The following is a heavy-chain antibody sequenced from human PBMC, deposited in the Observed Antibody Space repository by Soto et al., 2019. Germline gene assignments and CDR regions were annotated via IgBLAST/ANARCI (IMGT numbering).Heavy chain of an antibody. J-gene: IGHJ5*02. CDR1: GFTFSSFG. CDR3: ARDNRDYDFWSGYYRIRWFDP. V-gene: IGHV3-33*01. D-gene: IGHD3-3*01. CDR2: IWYDGSNK. Sequence: GRSLRLSCAASGFTFSSFGMHWVRQAPGKGLEWVAVIWYDGSNKYYADSVKGRFTISRDNSKNTLYLQMNSLRAEDTAVYYYARDNRDYDFWSGYYRIRWFDPWGQGTLVTVSS.